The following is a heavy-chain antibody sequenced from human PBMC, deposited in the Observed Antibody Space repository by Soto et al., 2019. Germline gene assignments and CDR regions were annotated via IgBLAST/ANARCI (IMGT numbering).Heavy chain of an antibody. CDR3: AKATGRYPWGFDF. D-gene: IGHD3-16*02. CDR1: GFIFHDYA. Sequence: PGGSLRLSCAASGFIFHDYAMSWVRQAPGKGLDWVALITSTGDRIYYADFVKGRFTISRDNSNKTLYLQISSLGAGDSATYYCAKATGRYPWGFDFWGRGTLVTVSS. V-gene: IGHV3-23*01. J-gene: IGHJ4*02. CDR2: ITSTGDRI.